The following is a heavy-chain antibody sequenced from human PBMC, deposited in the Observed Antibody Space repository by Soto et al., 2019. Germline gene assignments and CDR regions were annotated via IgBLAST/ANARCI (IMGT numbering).Heavy chain of an antibody. CDR1: GGTFSSYA. CDR2: IIPIFGTA. V-gene: IGHV1-69*01. CDR3: ASNDIVVVPAAIRGPYYYYYGMDV. Sequence: QVQLVQSGAEVKKPGSSVKVSCKASGGTFSSYAISWVRQAPGQGLEWMGGIIPIFGTANYAQKFQGRVTITADESPSTAYMELSSLRSEDTAVHYCASNDIVVVPAAIRGPYYYYYGMDVWGQGTTVTVSS. D-gene: IGHD2-2*02. J-gene: IGHJ6*02.